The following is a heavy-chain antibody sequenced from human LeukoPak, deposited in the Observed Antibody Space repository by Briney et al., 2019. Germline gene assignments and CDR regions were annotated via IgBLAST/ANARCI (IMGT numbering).Heavy chain of an antibody. CDR1: GGSISSYY. CDR2: IYYSGST. CDR3: ARGQYYYYYMDV. Sequence: SETLSLTCTVSGGSISSYYWSWIRQPPGRGLEWIGYIYYSGSTNYNPSLKSRVTISVDTSKNQFSLKLSSVTAADTAVYYCARGQYYYYYMDVWGKGTTVTVSS. J-gene: IGHJ6*03. V-gene: IGHV4-59*01.